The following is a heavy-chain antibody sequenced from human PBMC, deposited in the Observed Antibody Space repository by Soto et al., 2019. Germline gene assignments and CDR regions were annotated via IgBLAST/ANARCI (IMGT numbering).Heavy chain of an antibody. Sequence: PSETLSLTCTVSGGSISSSSYYWGWIRQPPGKGLEWIGSIYYSGSTYYNPSLKSRVTISVDTSKNQFSLKLSSVTAADTAVYYCARRGNCSGGSCYSDYGRWLDPWGQGTLVTVSS. D-gene: IGHD2-15*01. J-gene: IGHJ5*02. CDR3: ARRGNCSGGSCYSDYGRWLDP. CDR2: IYYSGST. CDR1: GGSISSSSYY. V-gene: IGHV4-39*01.